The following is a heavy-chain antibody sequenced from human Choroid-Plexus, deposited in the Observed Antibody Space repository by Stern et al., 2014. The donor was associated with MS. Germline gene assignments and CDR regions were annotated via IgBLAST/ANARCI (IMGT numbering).Heavy chain of an antibody. V-gene: IGHV3-30*18. J-gene: IGHJ5*02. CDR2: VSYDGSNK. D-gene: IGHD2/OR15-2a*01. CDR1: GFTFGSCA. Sequence: VQLVESGGGVVQPGRPLRLSCVVSGFTFGSCALHWVRQAPGKGLDWVAGVSYDGSNKYYADSVKGRFTISRDNSQNTLYMQMSSLRPEDTAVYYCAKDRQYLTYFFDHWGQGSLVTVSS. CDR3: AKDRQYLTYFFDH.